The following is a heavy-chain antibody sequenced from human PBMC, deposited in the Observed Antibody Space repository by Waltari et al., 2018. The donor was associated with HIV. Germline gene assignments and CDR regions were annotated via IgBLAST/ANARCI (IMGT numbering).Heavy chain of an antibody. CDR2: IYTSGST. V-gene: IGHV4-61*02. D-gene: IGHD3-3*01. Sequence: QVQLQESGPGLVKPSQTMSLTCTVSGGSISSGSYYWSWIRQPAGKGQEWIGRIYTSGSTNYNPSLKSRVTISVDTSKNQFSLKLSSVTAADTAVYYCARARHDFWSGYQGFDPWGQGTLVTVSS. J-gene: IGHJ5*02. CDR1: GGSISSGSYY. CDR3: ARARHDFWSGYQGFDP.